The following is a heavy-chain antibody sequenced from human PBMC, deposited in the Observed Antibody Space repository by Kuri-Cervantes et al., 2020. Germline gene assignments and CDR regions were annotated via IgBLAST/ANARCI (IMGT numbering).Heavy chain of an antibody. V-gene: IGHV3-30*03. J-gene: IGHJ3*02. CDR1: GFTFSSYG. D-gene: IGHD2-15*01. CDR3: ARRGGSITSDAFDI. CDR2: ISYDGSNK. Sequence: GESLKISCAASGFTFSSYGMHWVRQAPGKGLEWVAVISYDGSNKYYAGSVKGRFTISRDSSKNTLYLHMNSLRAEDTAVYYCARRGGSITSDAFDIWGQGTMVTVSS.